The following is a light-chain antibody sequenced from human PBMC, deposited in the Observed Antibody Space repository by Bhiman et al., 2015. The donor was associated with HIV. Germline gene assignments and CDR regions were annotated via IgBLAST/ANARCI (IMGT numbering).Light chain of an antibody. Sequence: SVSGSPGQSITISCTGTSSDVGGYNHVSWYQQHPGKAPKLMIYDVSYRPSGVSNRFSGSKSGNTASLTISGLQTEDEADYYCSSYTSSNTYVFGTGTKVTVL. CDR2: DVS. V-gene: IGLV2-14*03. CDR1: SSDVGGYNH. CDR3: SSYTSSNTYV. J-gene: IGLJ1*01.